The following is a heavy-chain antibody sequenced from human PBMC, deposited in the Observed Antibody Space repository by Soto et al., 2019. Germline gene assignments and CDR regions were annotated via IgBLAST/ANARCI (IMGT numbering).Heavy chain of an antibody. D-gene: IGHD3-9*01. CDR1: GFSLTTSGVG. J-gene: IGHJ4*02. Sequence: QITLKESGPTLVTPTQTLTLTCTFSGFSLTTSGVGVGWIRQTPGRAPEWLALIYWYGDERYSQSLKSRLTITKDAYRNQVVLTLANMDPVDSATYYCVHRVLRTFYGLVTTTALYFDHWGQGALVTVTS. CDR3: VHRVLRTFYGLVTTTALYFDH. CDR2: IYWYGDE. V-gene: IGHV2-5*01.